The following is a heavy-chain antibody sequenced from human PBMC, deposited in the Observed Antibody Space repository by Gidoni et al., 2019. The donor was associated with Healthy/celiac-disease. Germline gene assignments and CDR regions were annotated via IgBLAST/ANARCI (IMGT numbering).Heavy chain of an antibody. CDR3: AKVGRVGATSYYYGMDV. CDR2: ISYGGSNK. CDR1: GFTFSRYG. Sequence: QVQLLESGGGVVQPGRFLRRSCAASGFTFSRYGMHWVRQAPGKGVAWVAVISYGGSNKYYADSVKGRFTISRDNSKNTLYLQMNSLRAEDTAVYYCAKVGRVGATSYYYGMDVWGQGTTVTVSS. D-gene: IGHD1-26*01. J-gene: IGHJ6*02. V-gene: IGHV3-30*18.